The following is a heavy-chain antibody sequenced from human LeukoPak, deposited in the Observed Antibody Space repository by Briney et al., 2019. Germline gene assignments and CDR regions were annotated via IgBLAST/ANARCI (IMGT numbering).Heavy chain of an antibody. CDR3: AGGSRGDFDY. D-gene: IGHD3-16*01. J-gene: IGHJ4*02. Sequence: SQTLSLTCTVSGGSISSGGYYWSWIRQHPGKGLEWIGYIYYSGSTYYNPSLKSRVTTSVDTSKNQFSLKLSSVTAADTAVYYCAGGSRGDFDYWGQGTLVTVSS. CDR1: GGSISSGGYY. V-gene: IGHV4-31*03. CDR2: IYYSGST.